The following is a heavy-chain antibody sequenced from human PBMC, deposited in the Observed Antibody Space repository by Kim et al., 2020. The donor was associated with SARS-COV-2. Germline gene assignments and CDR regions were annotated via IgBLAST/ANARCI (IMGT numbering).Heavy chain of an antibody. V-gene: IGHV3-21*01. CDR2: ISSSSSYI. CDR1: GFTFSSYS. Sequence: GGSLRLSCAASGFTFSSYSMNWVRQAPGKGLEWVSSISSSSSYIYYADSVKGRFTISRDNAKNSLYLQMNSLRAEDTAVYYCAIDIVVVVAAKAFDIWGQGTMVTVSS. J-gene: IGHJ3*02. D-gene: IGHD2-15*01. CDR3: AIDIVVVVAAKAFDI.